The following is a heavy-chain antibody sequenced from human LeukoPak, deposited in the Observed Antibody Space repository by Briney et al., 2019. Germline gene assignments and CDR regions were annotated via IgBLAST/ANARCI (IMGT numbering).Heavy chain of an antibody. Sequence: SEPLSLTCAVSGCSISSGYYWGWIRQPPGKGLEWIGSIYHSGSTYYNPSLKSRVTISVDTSKNQFSLKLRSVTAADTAVYYCARRYYYESGGYSDAFDIWGQGTMVTVSS. CDR1: GCSISSGYY. J-gene: IGHJ3*02. D-gene: IGHD3-22*01. V-gene: IGHV4-38-2*01. CDR2: IYHSGST. CDR3: ARRYYYESGGYSDAFDI.